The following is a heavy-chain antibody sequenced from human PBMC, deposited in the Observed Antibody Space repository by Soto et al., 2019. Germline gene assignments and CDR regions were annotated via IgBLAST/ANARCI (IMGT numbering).Heavy chain of an antibody. V-gene: IGHV3-11*01. Sequence: QVQLVESGGGLVKPGGSLRLSCAASGFTFSNYYMSWIRQAPGKGLEWVSYISSRASTIFYADSVKGRFTISRDNVKNSPYLQMTSLRAEDTAVYYCASGTNGAFFVYWGQGILVAVSS. J-gene: IGHJ4*02. CDR3: ASGTNGAFFVY. D-gene: IGHD2-8*01. CDR1: GFTFSNYY. CDR2: ISSRASTI.